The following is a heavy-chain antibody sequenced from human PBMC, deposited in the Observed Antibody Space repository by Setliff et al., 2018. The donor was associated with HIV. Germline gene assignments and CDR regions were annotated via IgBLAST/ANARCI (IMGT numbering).Heavy chain of an antibody. CDR2: IAHSGIT. CDR1: GGSFNDYY. J-gene: IGHJ4*02. V-gene: IGHV4-34*01. D-gene: IGHD3-10*01. Sequence: SETLSLTCAVYGGSFNDYYWTWIRQPPGKGLEWIGEIAHSGITKYHASLKSRVTISIDTSKNQISLKLSSVTAADTAVYYCARGLNYYGSGSYLPLGFWGQGTLVTVSS. CDR3: ARGLNYYGSGSYLPLGF.